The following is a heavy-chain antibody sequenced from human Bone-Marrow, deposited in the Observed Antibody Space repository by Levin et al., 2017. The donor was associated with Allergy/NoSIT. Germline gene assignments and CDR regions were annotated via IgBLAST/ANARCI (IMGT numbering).Heavy chain of an antibody. D-gene: IGHD4-23*01. Sequence: ASVKVSCKASGYTFNYYFMHWVRQAPGQGLEWMGWINPNSGGTNYAQKFQGRVIMTGDTSISTTYMELSRLTSDDTDVYYCASQFNGGYILLSGRASWGQGTLVTVSS. J-gene: IGHJ5*02. CDR3: ASQFNGGYILLSGRAS. CDR1: GYTFNYYF. CDR2: INPNSGGT. V-gene: IGHV1-2*02.